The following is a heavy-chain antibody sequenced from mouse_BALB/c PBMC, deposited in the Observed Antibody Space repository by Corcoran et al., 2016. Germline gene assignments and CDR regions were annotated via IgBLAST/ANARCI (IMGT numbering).Heavy chain of an antibody. Sequence: QIQLVQSGPELKKPGETVKISCKAAGYTFTNYGMNWVKQDPGKGLKWMGWINTYTGEPTYADDFKGRFAYSLETSASTAYLQINNLKNEDTATYFCARRYYGYDGYAMDYWGQGTSVTVSS. CDR3: ARRYYGYDGYAMDY. D-gene: IGHD2-2*01. J-gene: IGHJ4*01. V-gene: IGHV9-3-1*01. CDR2: INTYTGEP. CDR1: GYTFTNYG.